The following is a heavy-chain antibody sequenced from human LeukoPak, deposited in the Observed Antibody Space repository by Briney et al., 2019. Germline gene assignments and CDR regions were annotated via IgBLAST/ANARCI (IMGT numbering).Heavy chain of an antibody. CDR2: ISSSSSYI. D-gene: IGHD3-10*01. CDR3: ARVLRLVRGVIDY. CDR1: GFTFSSYS. V-gene: IGHV3-21*01. Sequence: PGGSLRLSCAASGFTFSSYSMDWVRQAPGKGLEWVSSISSSSSYIYYADSVKGRFTISRDNAKNSLYLQMNSLRAGDTAVYYCARVLRLVRGVIDYWGQGTLVTVSS. J-gene: IGHJ4*02.